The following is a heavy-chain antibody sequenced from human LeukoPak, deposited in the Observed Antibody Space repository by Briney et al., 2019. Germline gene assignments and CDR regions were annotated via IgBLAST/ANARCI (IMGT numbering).Heavy chain of an antibody. D-gene: IGHD5-18*01. CDR1: GFTFSSYA. V-gene: IGHV3-30*18. J-gene: IGHJ4*02. CDR3: AKNPEDTAMSPGGYFDY. CDR2: ISYDGSNK. Sequence: GGSLRLSCAASGFTFSSYAMSRVRQAPGKGLEWVAVISYDGSNKYYADSVKGRFTISRDNSKNTLYLQMNSLRAEDTAVYYCAKNPEDTAMSPGGYFDYWGQGTLVTVSS.